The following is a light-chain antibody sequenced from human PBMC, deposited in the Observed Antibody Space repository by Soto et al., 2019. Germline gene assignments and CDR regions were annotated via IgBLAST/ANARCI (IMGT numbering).Light chain of an antibody. CDR3: HQYKTWPAT. J-gene: IGKJ4*01. CDR2: GAS. V-gene: IGKV3-15*01. CDR1: QSVRSN. Sequence: EIVMTQSPATLSVSPGERATLSCRASQSVRSNLAWYQQKPGQAPSLLIYGASTRATGIPARFSGSGSGTDFTLTISSLQSEDFAVYYCHQYKTWPATLGGGTKVEI.